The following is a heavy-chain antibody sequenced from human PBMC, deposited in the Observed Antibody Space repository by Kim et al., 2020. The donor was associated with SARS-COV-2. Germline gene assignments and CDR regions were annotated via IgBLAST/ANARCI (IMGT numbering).Heavy chain of an antibody. Sequence: GGALRLSCAASGFTFSRRAMSWVRQVPGKGLEWIASVNNNNNPYYADSVKGRFTVSSDITKDTLYLQMNSLRADDTALYYCAKDHPSSGWPTFDSWVQGT. V-gene: IGHV3-23*05. CDR3: AKDHPSSGWPTFDS. CDR2: VNNNNNP. J-gene: IGHJ4*02. D-gene: IGHD6-19*01. CDR1: GFTFSRRA.